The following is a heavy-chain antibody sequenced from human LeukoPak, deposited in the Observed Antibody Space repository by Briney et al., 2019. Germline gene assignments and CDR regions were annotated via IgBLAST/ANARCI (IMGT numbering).Heavy chain of an antibody. Sequence: PGGSLRLSCAASGFTFSSYWMSWVRQAPGKGLEWVANIKQDGSEKYYVDSVKGRFTISRDNAKNSLYLQMNSLGAEDTAVYYCARAGSHRNSGYDYWGQGTLVTVSS. CDR3: ARAGSHRNSGYDY. CDR2: IKQDGSEK. D-gene: IGHD5-12*01. V-gene: IGHV3-7*01. J-gene: IGHJ4*02. CDR1: GFTFSSYW.